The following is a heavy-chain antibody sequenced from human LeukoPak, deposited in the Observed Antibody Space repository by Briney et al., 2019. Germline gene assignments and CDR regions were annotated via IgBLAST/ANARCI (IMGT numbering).Heavy chain of an antibody. CDR1: GGSISSGDYY. D-gene: IGHD3-10*01. V-gene: IGHV4-30-4*08. Sequence: MPSQTLSLTCTVSGGSISSGDYYWSWIRQPPGKGLEWIGYIYYTGSTNYNPSLKSRVTISVDTSKNQFSLKLSSVTAADTAVYYCARTILWFGELPLRRVTRQNWFDPWGQGTLVTVSS. J-gene: IGHJ5*02. CDR3: ARTILWFGELPLRRVTRQNWFDP. CDR2: IYYTGST.